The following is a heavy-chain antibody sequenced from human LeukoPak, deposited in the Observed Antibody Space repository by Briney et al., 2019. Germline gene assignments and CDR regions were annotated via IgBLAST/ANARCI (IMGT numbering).Heavy chain of an antibody. V-gene: IGHV3-23*01. D-gene: IGHD3-9*01. Sequence: PGGSLRLSCAASGFTFSSYAMSWVRQAPGKGLEWVSSISGTSGSTVYADSVQGRFTISRDNSTNTLYLQMNGLRAEDTAVYYCAKVPFDWISSTNYYYYMDVWGKGTTVTVSS. CDR3: AKVPFDWISSTNYYYYMDV. J-gene: IGHJ6*03. CDR2: ISGTSGST. CDR1: GFTFSSYA.